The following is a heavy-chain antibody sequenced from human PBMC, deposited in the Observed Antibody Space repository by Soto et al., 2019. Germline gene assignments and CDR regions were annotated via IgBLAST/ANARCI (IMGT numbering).Heavy chain of an antibody. D-gene: IGHD5-18*01. CDR1: GGTFSSYA. CDR3: ARGSKPDTAMVG. J-gene: IGHJ4*02. CDR2: IIPIFGTA. Sequence: SVKVSCKASGGTFSSYAISWVRQAPGQGLEWMGGIIPIFGTANYAQKFQGGVTITADESTSTAYMELSSLRSEDTAVYYCARGSKPDTAMVGWGQGTLVTVSS. V-gene: IGHV1-69*13.